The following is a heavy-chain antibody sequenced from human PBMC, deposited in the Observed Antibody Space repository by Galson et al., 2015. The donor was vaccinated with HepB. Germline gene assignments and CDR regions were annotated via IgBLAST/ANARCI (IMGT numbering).Heavy chain of an antibody. CDR2: IYRSGIA. V-gene: IGHV4-4*02. CDR1: GGSMNSRNW. D-gene: IGHD2-15*01. J-gene: IGHJ5*02. CDR3: ASLGYCNGSDCYRVS. Sequence: SETLSLTCAVSGGSMNSRNWWSWVRQPPGQGLEWIGEIYRSGIANYNPSLKSLVTISVDKSNNQFSLELRSGTAADTALYYCASLGYCNGSDCYRVSWGQGTLVTVSS.